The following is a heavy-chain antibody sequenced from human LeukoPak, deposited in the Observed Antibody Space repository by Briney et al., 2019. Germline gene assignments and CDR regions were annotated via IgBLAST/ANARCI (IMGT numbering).Heavy chain of an antibody. V-gene: IGHV4-34*01. D-gene: IGHD6-19*01. Sequence: PSETLSLTRAVYGGSFSGYYWSWIRQPPGKGLEWIGEINHSGSTNYNPSLKSRVTISVDTSKNQFSLKLSSVTAADTAVYYCARSDSSGWRYNWFDPWGQGTLVTVSS. CDR1: GGSFSGYY. CDR3: ARSDSSGWRYNWFDP. CDR2: INHSGST. J-gene: IGHJ5*02.